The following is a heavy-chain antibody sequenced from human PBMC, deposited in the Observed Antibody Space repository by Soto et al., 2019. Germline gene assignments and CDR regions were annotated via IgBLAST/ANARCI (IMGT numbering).Heavy chain of an antibody. CDR2: IKSKTDGGTT. J-gene: IGHJ3*02. D-gene: IGHD2-21*01. V-gene: IGHV3-15*01. Sequence: GGSLRLSCAASGFTFSNAWMSWVRQAPGKGLEWVGRIKSKTDGGTTDYAAPVKGRFTISRDDSKNTLYLQMNSLKTEDTAVYYCTTDFFAVIPPGDAFDIWGQGTMVTVSS. CDR3: TTDFFAVIPPGDAFDI. CDR1: GFTFSNAW.